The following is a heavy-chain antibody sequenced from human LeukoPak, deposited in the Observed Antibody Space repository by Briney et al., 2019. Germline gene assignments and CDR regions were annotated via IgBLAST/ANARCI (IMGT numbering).Heavy chain of an antibody. CDR3: ARTVPVKSGSYPC. Sequence: SVKVSCKASGFTFTDFYMYWVRQAPGQGLEWMGGIIPIFGTANYAQKFQGRVTITADESTSTAYMELSSLRSEDTAVYYCARTVPVKSGSYPCWGQGTLVTVSS. CDR2: IIPIFGTA. V-gene: IGHV1-69*13. D-gene: IGHD1-26*01. J-gene: IGHJ4*02. CDR1: GFTFTDFY.